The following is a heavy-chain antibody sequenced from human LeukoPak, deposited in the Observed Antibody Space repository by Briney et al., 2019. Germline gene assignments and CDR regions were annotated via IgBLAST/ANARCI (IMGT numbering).Heavy chain of an antibody. CDR3: ARGPTNFISGSYYIR. Sequence: ASVKVSCKASGYTFTGYYMRWVRQAPGQGLEWMGWINPNSGGTNYAQKFQGRVTMTRDTSISTAYMELSRLRSDDTAVYYCARGPTNFISGSYYIRWGQGTLVTVSS. D-gene: IGHD3-10*01. V-gene: IGHV1-2*02. J-gene: IGHJ4*02. CDR2: INPNSGGT. CDR1: GYTFTGYY.